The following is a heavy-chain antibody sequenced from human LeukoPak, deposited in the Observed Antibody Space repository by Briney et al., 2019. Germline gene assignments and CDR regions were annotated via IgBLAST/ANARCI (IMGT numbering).Heavy chain of an antibody. J-gene: IGHJ4*02. CDR2: ISWNSNEI. V-gene: IGHV3-9*01. CDR3: ARGRAVAAS. D-gene: IGHD6-19*01. CDR1: GFDFNDNA. Sequence: GGSLRLSCAASGFDFNDNAMHWVRQAPGKGLEWVSGISWNSNEIVYAASVKGRFTISRDNAKNSLYLQMNSLRAEDTAVYYCARGRAVAASWGQGTLATVSS.